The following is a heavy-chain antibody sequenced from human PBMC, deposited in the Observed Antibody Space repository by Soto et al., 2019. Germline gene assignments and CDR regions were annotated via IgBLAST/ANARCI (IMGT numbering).Heavy chain of an antibody. V-gene: IGHV3-33*01. D-gene: IGHD6-13*01. CDR3: ARGGLIAADYYDGMAV. J-gene: IGHJ6*02. Sequence: GGSLRLSCAASGFTFSSYGMHWVRQAPGKGLEWVAVIWYDGSNKYYADSVKGRFTISRDNSKNTLYLQMNSLRAEDTAVYYCARGGLIAADYYDGMAVWGQGPTVTVSS. CDR1: GFTFSSYG. CDR2: IWYDGSNK.